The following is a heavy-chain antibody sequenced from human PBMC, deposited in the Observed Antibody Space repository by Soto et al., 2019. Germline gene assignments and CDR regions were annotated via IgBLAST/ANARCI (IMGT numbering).Heavy chain of an antibody. Sequence: PGGSLRLSCAASGFTFSSYGMHWVRQAPGKGLEWVAVIWYDGSNKYYADSVKGRFTISRDNSKNTLYLQMNSLRAEDTAVYYCARDPGRSDFWSGYSTLGYYGMDVWGQGTTVTVSS. J-gene: IGHJ6*02. CDR2: IWYDGSNK. CDR1: GFTFSSYG. CDR3: ARDPGRSDFWSGYSTLGYYGMDV. D-gene: IGHD3-3*01. V-gene: IGHV3-33*01.